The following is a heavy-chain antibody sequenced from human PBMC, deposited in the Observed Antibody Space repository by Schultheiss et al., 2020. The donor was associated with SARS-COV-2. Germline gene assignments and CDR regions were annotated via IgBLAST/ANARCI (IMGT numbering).Heavy chain of an antibody. D-gene: IGHD3-22*01. V-gene: IGHV4-61*01. CDR3: ARVVRITMIVVVITTELFDY. Sequence: SETLSLTCTVSGGSVSSGSYYWSWIRQPPGKGLEWIGYIYYSGSTNYNPSLKSRVTISVDTSKNQFSLKMSSVIAADTAVYYCARVVRITMIVVVITTELFDYWGQGTLVTVPQ. J-gene: IGHJ4*02. CDR1: GGSVSSGSYY. CDR2: IYYSGST.